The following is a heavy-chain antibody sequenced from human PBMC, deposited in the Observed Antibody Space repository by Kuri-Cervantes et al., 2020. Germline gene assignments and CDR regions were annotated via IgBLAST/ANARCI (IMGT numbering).Heavy chain of an antibody. D-gene: IGHD3-10*01. CDR1: GGSISSGGYS. Sequence: LRLSCAVSGGSISSGGYSWSWIRQPPGKGLEWIGYIYHSGSTYYNPALKSRVTISVDRSKNQFSLKLSSVTAADTAVYYCARTLLWFGEKIDYWGQGTLVTVSS. CDR2: IYHSGST. CDR3: ARTLLWFGEKIDY. V-gene: IGHV4-30-2*01. J-gene: IGHJ4*02.